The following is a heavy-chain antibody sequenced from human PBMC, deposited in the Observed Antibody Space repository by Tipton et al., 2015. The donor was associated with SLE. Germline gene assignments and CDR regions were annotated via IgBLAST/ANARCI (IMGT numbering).Heavy chain of an antibody. D-gene: IGHD6-19*01. J-gene: IGHJ4*02. V-gene: IGHV4-39*07. CDR2: IYYSGST. CDR3: ARVPRIRGSGSPPFGTDY. CDR1: GGSIRGSSYY. Sequence: TLSLTCSVSGGSIRGSSYYWGWIRQPPGKGLEWIGSIYYSGSTYYNVPLQSRVTISVDTSKNQFSLRLTSVSAADTAIYYCARVPRIRGSGSPPFGTDYWGQGTLVTVSS.